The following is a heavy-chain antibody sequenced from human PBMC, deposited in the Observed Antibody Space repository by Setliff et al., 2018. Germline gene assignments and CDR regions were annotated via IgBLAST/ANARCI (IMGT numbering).Heavy chain of an antibody. Sequence: SETLSLTCSVSGDSINHFFWIWVRLSPGKGLEWIGYIYYSGGATYNPSLRGRASIAIGASKAHFSLDLRTVTTADTAVYYCARDASFGFDVWGPGTTVTVSS. V-gene: IGHV4-59*01. CDR1: GDSINHFF. CDR2: IYYSGGA. D-gene: IGHD2-2*01. J-gene: IGHJ6*02. CDR3: ARDASFGFDV.